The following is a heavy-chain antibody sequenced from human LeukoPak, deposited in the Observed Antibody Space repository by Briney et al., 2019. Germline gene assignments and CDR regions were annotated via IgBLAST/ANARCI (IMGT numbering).Heavy chain of an antibody. Sequence: GGSPRLSCAASGFTFSSYGMSWVRQAPGKGLEWVSAISGSGGSTYYADSVKGRFTISRDNSKNTLYLQMNSLRAEDTAVYYCAKTVWGSYRSALDPWGQGTLVTVSS. D-gene: IGHD3-16*02. CDR1: GFTFSSYG. V-gene: IGHV3-23*01. J-gene: IGHJ5*02. CDR3: AKTVWGSYRSALDP. CDR2: ISGSGGST.